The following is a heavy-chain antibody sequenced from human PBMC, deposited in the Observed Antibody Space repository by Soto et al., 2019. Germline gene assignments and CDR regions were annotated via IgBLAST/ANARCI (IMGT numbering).Heavy chain of an antibody. CDR1: GYNFAKSW. J-gene: IGHJ3*01. Sequence: PGESLKISCKGFGYNFAKSWIGCVRQMPGKGLEWMGNIYPGDSETRNSPSFQGQVTISADKSISTAYLQWSSLKASDTAIYYCARPLGPGAFEVWGQGTMVTVSS. CDR3: ARPLGPGAFEV. CDR2: IYPGDSET. V-gene: IGHV5-51*01.